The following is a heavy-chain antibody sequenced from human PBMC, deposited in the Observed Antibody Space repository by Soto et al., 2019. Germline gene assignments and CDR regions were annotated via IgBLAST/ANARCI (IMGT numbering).Heavy chain of an antibody. CDR1: GFTFSSYW. Sequence: EVQLVESGGGLVQPGGSLRLSCAASGFTFSSYWMSWVRQAPGKGLEWVANIKQDGSEKYYVDSVKGRFTISRDNAKNSLYLQMNSLRAEDTAVYYCARVPGTYGDYGHAFDIWGQGTIVTVSS. D-gene: IGHD4-17*01. J-gene: IGHJ3*02. CDR3: ARVPGTYGDYGHAFDI. V-gene: IGHV3-7*01. CDR2: IKQDGSEK.